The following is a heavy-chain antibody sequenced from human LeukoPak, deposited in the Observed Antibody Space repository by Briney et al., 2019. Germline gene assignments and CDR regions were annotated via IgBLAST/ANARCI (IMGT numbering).Heavy chain of an antibody. CDR3: ARCFAAYYYDSSGLGAFDI. V-gene: IGHV1-18*01. J-gene: IGHJ3*02. CDR1: GYTFTSYG. CDR2: ISAYNGNT. Sequence: GASVKVSCKASGYTFTSYGISWVRQAPGQGLEWMGWISAYNGNTNYAQKLQGRVTMTTDTSTSTAYMELRSLRSDDTAVYYCARCFAAYYYDSSGLGAFDIWGQGTMVTVSS. D-gene: IGHD3-22*01.